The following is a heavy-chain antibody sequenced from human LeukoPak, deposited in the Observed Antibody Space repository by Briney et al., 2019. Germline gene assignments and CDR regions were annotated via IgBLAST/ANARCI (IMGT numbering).Heavy chain of an antibody. D-gene: IGHD3-22*01. J-gene: IGHJ4*02. CDR3: ARDLGLVPNYYDSSGYSY. V-gene: IGHV1-69*13. Sequence: ASVKVSCKASGGTFSSYAISWVRQAPGQGLEWMGGIIPIFGTANYAQKFQGRVTITADESTSTAYMELSSLRSEDTAVYYCARDLGLVPNYYDSSGYSYWGQGTLVTVSS. CDR2: IIPIFGTA. CDR1: GGTFSSYA.